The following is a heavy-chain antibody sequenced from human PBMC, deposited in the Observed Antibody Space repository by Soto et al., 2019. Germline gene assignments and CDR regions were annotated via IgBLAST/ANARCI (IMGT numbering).Heavy chain of an antibody. Sequence: QVQLVQSGAEVRKPGSSVKVSCKASGDTLSHYGISWVRQAPGQWLELMGGTTPIIGTTDYAQKFQGRLTITADESTTTSYMDLSSLRFDDTSVYYCATVESSDTGDHWGQGPMVNVSS. V-gene: IGHV1-69*01. D-gene: IGHD5-18*01. J-gene: IGHJ4*02. CDR1: GDTLSHYG. CDR3: ATVESSDTGDH. CDR2: TTPIIGTT.